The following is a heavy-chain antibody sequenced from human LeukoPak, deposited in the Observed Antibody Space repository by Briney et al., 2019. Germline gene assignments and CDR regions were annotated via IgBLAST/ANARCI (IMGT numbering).Heavy chain of an antibody. D-gene: IGHD4-17*01. Sequence: GGSLRLSCAASGFTFSSYGMHWVRQAPGKGLEWVALIWSDGSNKYYADSVKGRFTISRDNSKNTLYLQMNSLRAEDTAVYYCARTLRFPCYFDYWGQGTLVTVSS. CDR1: GFTFSSYG. J-gene: IGHJ4*02. CDR3: ARTLRFPCYFDY. V-gene: IGHV3-33*01. CDR2: IWSDGSNK.